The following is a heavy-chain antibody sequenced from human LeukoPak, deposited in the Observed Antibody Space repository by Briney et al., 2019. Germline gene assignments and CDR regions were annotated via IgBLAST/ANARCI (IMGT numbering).Heavy chain of an antibody. Sequence: SETLSLTCTVSGGSISSYYWSWIRQPAGKGLEWIGRIYTSGSTNYNPSLKSRVTMSVDTSKNQFSLKLSSVTAADTAVYYCARDKGCSGGSCYNHYGMDVWGQGTTVTVSS. V-gene: IGHV4-4*07. CDR3: ARDKGCSGGSCYNHYGMDV. CDR1: GGSISSYY. CDR2: IYTSGST. J-gene: IGHJ6*02. D-gene: IGHD2-15*01.